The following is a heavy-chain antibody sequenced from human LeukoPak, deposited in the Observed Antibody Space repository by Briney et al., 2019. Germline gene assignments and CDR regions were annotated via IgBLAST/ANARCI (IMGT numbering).Heavy chain of an antibody. CDR2: ISSSSSYI. V-gene: IGHV3-21*03. CDR3: ARDLGVYYDSSGYD. CDR1: GFTFSSYS. D-gene: IGHD3-22*01. Sequence: GGSLRLSCAASGFTFSSYSMDWVRQAPGKGLEWVSSISSSSSYIYYADSVKGRFTISRDNAKNSLYLQMNSLRAEDTAVYYCARDLGVYYDSSGYDWGQGTLVTVSS. J-gene: IGHJ4*02.